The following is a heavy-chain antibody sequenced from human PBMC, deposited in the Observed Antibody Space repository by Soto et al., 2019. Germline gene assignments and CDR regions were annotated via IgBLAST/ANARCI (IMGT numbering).Heavy chain of an antibody. D-gene: IGHD6-13*01. Sequence: GASVKVSCKASGYTFTGYYMHWVRQAPVQGLEWMGIINPSGGSTSYAQKFQGRVTMTRDTSTSTVYMELSSLRSEDTAVYYCARVGGEYSSSWGYFDYWGQGTLVNVSS. CDR1: GYTFTGYY. CDR2: INPSGGST. V-gene: IGHV1-46*01. CDR3: ARVGGEYSSSWGYFDY. J-gene: IGHJ4*02.